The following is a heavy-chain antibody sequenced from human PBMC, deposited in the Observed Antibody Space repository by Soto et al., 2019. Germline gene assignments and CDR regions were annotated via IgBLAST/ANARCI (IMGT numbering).Heavy chain of an antibody. Sequence: PGGSLILSCTASGFTCTSYSMTWVRQAPGKGLEWVSDISGSGSAINYADSVKGRFAISRDNAKNSLHLQMNSLRVEDLAVYYCARVGLTNTFDFWGQGTVVTV. J-gene: IGHJ4*02. CDR1: GFTCTSYS. V-gene: IGHV3-48*01. D-gene: IGHD3-10*01. CDR2: ISGSGSAI. CDR3: ARVGLTNTFDF.